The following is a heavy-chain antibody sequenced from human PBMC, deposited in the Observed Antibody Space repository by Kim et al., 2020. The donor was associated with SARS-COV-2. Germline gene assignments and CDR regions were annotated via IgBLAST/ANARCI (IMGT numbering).Heavy chain of an antibody. CDR1: GGSISSHY. CDR3: ARFSYGSGGGHL. CDR2: IHYSGDT. Sequence: SETLSLTCTVSGGSISSHYWSWIRQPPGKGLEWIGYIHYSGDTTYNPSLRSRVTIAIDTSKSRFSLRMSSVTAAYTAVYYCARFSYGSGGGHLWGRGTRV. D-gene: IGHD3-16*01. V-gene: IGHV4-59*11. J-gene: IGHJ2*01.